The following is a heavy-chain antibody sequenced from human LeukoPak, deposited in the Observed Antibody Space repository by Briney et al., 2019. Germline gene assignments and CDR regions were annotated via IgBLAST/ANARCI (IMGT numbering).Heavy chain of an antibody. CDR3: AKGRFYILTGYSPFDY. Sequence: QPGGSLRLSCAASGFTFSSYAMSWVRQAPGKGLEWVSAISGSGGSTYYADSVKGRFTISRDNSKNTLYLQMNSLRAEDTAVYYCAKGRFYILTGYSPFDYWGQGTLVTVSS. V-gene: IGHV3-23*01. D-gene: IGHD3-9*01. CDR1: GFTFSSYA. CDR2: ISGSGGST. J-gene: IGHJ4*02.